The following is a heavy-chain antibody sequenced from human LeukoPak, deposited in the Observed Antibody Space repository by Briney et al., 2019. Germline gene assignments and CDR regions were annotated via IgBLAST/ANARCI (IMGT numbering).Heavy chain of an antibody. D-gene: IGHD7-27*01. Sequence: PSETLSLTCAVYGGSFSTYYWTWIHQSPGKGLEWIGEINYSGSTKYNPSLKSRVTISADTSKNQFSVKLSSVTAADTAVYFCARVQAAGDGYYFDYWGQGNLVTVSS. CDR1: GGSFSTYY. CDR3: ARVQAAGDGYYFDY. CDR2: INYSGST. J-gene: IGHJ4*02. V-gene: IGHV4-34*01.